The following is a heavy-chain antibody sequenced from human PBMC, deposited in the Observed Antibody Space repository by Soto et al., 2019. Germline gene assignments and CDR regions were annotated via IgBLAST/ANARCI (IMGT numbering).Heavy chain of an antibody. J-gene: IGHJ4*02. CDR3: ARGGYYGSGSYSPHPFEY. D-gene: IGHD3-10*01. Sequence: EVQLVESGGGLVQPGGSLRLSCAASGFTFSSYWMHWVRQAPGKGLVWVSRINSDGSSTSYADSVKGRFTISRDNAKNTLYLQMNSLRAEDTAVYYCARGGYYGSGSYSPHPFEYWGQGTLVTVSS. CDR2: INSDGSST. CDR1: GFTFSSYW. V-gene: IGHV3-74*01.